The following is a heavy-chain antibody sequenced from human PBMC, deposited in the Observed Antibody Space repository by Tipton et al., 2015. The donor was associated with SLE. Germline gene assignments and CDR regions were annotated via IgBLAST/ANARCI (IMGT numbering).Heavy chain of an antibody. V-gene: IGHV4-59*01. CDR3: ASLWFRESYFDS. Sequence: TLSLTCTVSGGSLSSYYWSWIRQPPGKGLEYIGYIYYSGATSYNPSLKSRVTMSVDTSKSQFSLKLTSMTAADPAVYYCASLWFRESYFDSWGQGTLVTVSS. CDR2: IYYSGAT. CDR1: GGSLSSYY. J-gene: IGHJ4*02. D-gene: IGHD3-10*01.